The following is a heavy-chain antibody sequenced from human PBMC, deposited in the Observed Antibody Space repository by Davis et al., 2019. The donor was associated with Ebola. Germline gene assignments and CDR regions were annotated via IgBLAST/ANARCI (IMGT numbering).Heavy chain of an antibody. Sequence: HSQTLSLTCAISGDSLSTNIPAWNWIRQSPSRGLEWLGRTYFNSKYYSDYAVSVRGRITVNADTSKNQLSLQLNSVTPEDTALYYCARGWLRGGMDVWGEGTTVTV. CDR2: TYFNSKYYS. CDR3: ARGWLRGGMDV. V-gene: IGHV6-1*01. J-gene: IGHJ6*02. CDR1: GDSLSTNIPA. D-gene: IGHD5-18*01.